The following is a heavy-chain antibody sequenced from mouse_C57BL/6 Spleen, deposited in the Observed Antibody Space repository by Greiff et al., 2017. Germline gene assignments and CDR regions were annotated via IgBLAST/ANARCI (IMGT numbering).Heavy chain of an antibody. V-gene: IGHV5-9-1*02. D-gene: IGHD1-1*01. CDR3: TRDYSNYYYGSSYGYFDY. Sequence: EVQLVESGEGLVKPGGSLKLSCAASGFTFSSYAMSWVRQTPEKRLEWVAYISSGGDYIYYADTVKGRFTISRDNARNTLYLQMSSLKSEDTAMYYCTRDYSNYYYGSSYGYFDYWGQGTTLTVSS. CDR1: GFTFSSYA. CDR2: ISSGGDYI. J-gene: IGHJ2*01.